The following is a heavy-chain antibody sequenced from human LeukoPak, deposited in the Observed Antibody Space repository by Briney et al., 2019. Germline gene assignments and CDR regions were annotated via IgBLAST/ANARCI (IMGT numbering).Heavy chain of an antibody. D-gene: IGHD2-2*02. CDR2: IRYDGSNK. CDR3: AKDPTDNIVVVPAAIGEGRDY. V-gene: IGHV3-30*02. CDR1: GFNFSSYG. J-gene: IGHJ4*02. Sequence: QAGGSLRLSCAASGFNFSSYGMHWVRQAPGKGLEWVAFIRYDGSNKYYADSVKGRFTISRDNSKNTLYLQMNSLRAEDTAVYYCAKDPTDNIVVVPAAIGEGRDYWGQGTLVTVSS.